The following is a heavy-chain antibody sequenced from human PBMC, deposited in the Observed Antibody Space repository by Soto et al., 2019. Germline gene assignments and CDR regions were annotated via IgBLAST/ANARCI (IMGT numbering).Heavy chain of an antibody. CDR2: ISYDGSNK. D-gene: IGHD1-26*01. V-gene: IGHV3-30-3*01. CDR3: ARDFVGAHDY. J-gene: IGHJ4*02. CDR1: GFTFSSYA. Sequence: QVQLVESGGGVVQPGSSLRLSCAGSGFTFSSYAMHWVRQAPGKGLEWVAVISYDGSNKDYADSVKGRFTITRDNSKNRLDLQMNSLRAEDTAVYYCARDFVGAHDYWGQGTLVTVSS.